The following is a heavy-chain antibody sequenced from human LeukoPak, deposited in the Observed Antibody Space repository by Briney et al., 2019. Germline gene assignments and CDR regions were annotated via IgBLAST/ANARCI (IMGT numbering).Heavy chain of an antibody. J-gene: IGHJ4*02. CDR1: GYTFTSYY. V-gene: IGHV1-8*02. CDR2: MNPNSGNT. CDR3: ARGLGAPAAAIPY. D-gene: IGHD2-2*01. Sequence: GASVKVSCKASGYTFTSYYMHWVRQAPGQGLEWMGWMNPNSGNTGYAQKFQGRVTMTRNTPISTAYMELSSLRSEDTAVYYCARGLGAPAAAIPYWGQGTLVTVSS.